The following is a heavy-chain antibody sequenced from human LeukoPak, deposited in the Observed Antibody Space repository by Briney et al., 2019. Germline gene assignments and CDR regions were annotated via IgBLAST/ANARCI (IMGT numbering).Heavy chain of an antibody. CDR2: IYPGDSDT. V-gene: IGHV5-51*01. CDR1: GYSFTSYW. D-gene: IGHD3-22*01. J-gene: IGHJ4*02. Sequence: GESLKISCKGSGYSFTSYWIGWVRQMPGKGLEWMGIIYPGDSDTRYSPSFQGQVTISADKSISTAYMELSRLRSDDTAVYYCASLPTYYYDSSGYYTDYWGQGTLVTVSS. CDR3: ASLPTYYYDSSGYYTDY.